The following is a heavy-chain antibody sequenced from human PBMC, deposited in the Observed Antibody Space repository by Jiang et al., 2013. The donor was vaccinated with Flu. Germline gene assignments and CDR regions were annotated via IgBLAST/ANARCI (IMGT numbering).Heavy chain of an antibody. D-gene: IGHD1-26*01. V-gene: IGHV5-51*01. Sequence: GAEVKKPGESLKISCKVSGYRFSNYWIGWVRQMPGKGPEWMGIIYPGDSDTRYSPSFQGQVTISADESMSTAYLHWSSLKASDTAIYYCARNSGDYWNYFDYWGQGTLVTVSS. CDR2: IYPGDSDT. CDR3: ARNSGDYWNYFDY. J-gene: IGHJ4*02. CDR1: GYRFSNYW.